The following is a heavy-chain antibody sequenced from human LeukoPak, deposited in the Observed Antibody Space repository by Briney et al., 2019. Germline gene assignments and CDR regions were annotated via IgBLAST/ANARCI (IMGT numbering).Heavy chain of an antibody. CDR1: GFTFSSYA. CDR2: ISYDGSNK. Sequence: PGGSLRLSCAASGFTFSSYAMHWVRQAPGKGLEWVAVISYDGSNKYYADSVKGRFTISRDNSKNTLHLQMNSLRAEDTAVYYCAKDGKRASIIRYYYYYMDVWGKGTTVTISS. CDR3: AKDGKRASIIRYYYYYMDV. V-gene: IGHV3-30*04. J-gene: IGHJ6*03. D-gene: IGHD2-2*02.